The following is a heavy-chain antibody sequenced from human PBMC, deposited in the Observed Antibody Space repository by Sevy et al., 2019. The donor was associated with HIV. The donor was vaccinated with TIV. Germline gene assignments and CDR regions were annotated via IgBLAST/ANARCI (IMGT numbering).Heavy chain of an antibody. D-gene: IGHD6-6*01. CDR3: ARAHSSSLLWDPCP. CDR1: GGSFSGYY. V-gene: IGHV4-34*01. Sequence: SETLSLTCAVYGGSFSGYYWSWIRQPPGKGLEWIGEINHSGSTNYNPSLKSRVTISVDTSKNQFSLKLSSVTAADTAVYYCARAHSSSLLWDPCPWGQGTLVTVSS. CDR2: INHSGST. J-gene: IGHJ5*02.